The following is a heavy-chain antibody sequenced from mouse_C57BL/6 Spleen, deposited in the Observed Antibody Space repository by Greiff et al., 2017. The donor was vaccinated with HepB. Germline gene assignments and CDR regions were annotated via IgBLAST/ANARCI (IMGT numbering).Heavy chain of an antibody. V-gene: IGHV1-80*01. D-gene: IGHD2-1*01. J-gene: IGHJ2*01. CDR2: IYPGDGDT. Sequence: VKLQQSGAELVKPGASVKISCKASGYAFSSYWMNWVKQRPGKGLEWIGQIYPGDGDTNYNGKFKGKATLTADKSSSTAYMQLSSLTSEDSAVYFCAFGVYYGNYVFDYWGQGTTLTVSS. CDR1: GYAFSSYW. CDR3: AFGVYYGNYVFDY.